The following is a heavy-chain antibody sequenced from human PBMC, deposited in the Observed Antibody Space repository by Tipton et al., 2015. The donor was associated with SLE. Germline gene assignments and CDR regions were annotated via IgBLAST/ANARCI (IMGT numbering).Heavy chain of an antibody. V-gene: IGHV4-59*01. CDR2: IYHSGIT. D-gene: IGHD3-3*02. CDR3: ARGPPFMEWERNWFDP. CDR1: GGSIRSYY. Sequence: TLSLTCTVSGGSIRSYYWTWIRQPPGKRLEWIAYIYHSGITNYNPSLQSRATISVDRSKNQFSLKLTSVTAADTAVYYCARGPPFMEWERNWFDPWGQGTQVTVSS. J-gene: IGHJ5*02.